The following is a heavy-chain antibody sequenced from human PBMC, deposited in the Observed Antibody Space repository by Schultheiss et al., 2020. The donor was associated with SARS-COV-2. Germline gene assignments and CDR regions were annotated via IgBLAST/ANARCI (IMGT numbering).Heavy chain of an antibody. D-gene: IGHD2-15*01. V-gene: IGHV3-23*01. CDR1: GFTFSSYA. J-gene: IGHJ3*02. Sequence: GGSLRLSCAASGFTFSSYAMSWVRQAPGKGLEWVSAISGSGGSTYYADSVKGRFTISRDNSKNTLYLQMNSLRAEDTAVYYCATLVVVVVAATRDAFDIWGQGTMVTVSS. CDR3: ATLVVVVVAATRDAFDI. CDR2: ISGSGGST.